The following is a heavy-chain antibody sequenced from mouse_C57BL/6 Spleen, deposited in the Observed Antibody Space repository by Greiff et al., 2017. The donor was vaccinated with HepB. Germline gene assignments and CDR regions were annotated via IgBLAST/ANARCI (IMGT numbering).Heavy chain of an antibody. CDR1: GYTFTNYW. CDR2: IYPGGGYT. V-gene: IGHV1-63*01. Sequence: VQLQQSGAELVRPGTSVKMSCKASGYTFTNYWIGWAKQRPGHGLEWIGDIYPGGGYTNYNEKFKGKATLTADQSSSTAYMQFSSLTSEDSAIYYCAREDDGYQFAYWGQGTLVTVSA. J-gene: IGHJ3*01. CDR3: AREDDGYQFAY. D-gene: IGHD2-3*01.